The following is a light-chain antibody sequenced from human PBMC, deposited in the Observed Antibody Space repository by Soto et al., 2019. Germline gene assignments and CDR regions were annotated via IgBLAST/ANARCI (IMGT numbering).Light chain of an antibody. CDR3: TSYAGSKVYV. CDR1: SSDVGGYNY. V-gene: IGLV2-8*01. Sequence: QSALTQPPSASGSPGQSVTISCTGTSSDVGGYNYVSWYQQHPGKAPKLMIYEVSKRPSGVPDRFSGSKSGNTASLTVSGPQAEDEADYYCTSYAGSKVYVFGTGTKVTVL. CDR2: EVS. J-gene: IGLJ1*01.